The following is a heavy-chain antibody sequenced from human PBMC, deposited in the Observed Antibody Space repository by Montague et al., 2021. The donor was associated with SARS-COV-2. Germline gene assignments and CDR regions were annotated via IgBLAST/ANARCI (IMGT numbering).Heavy chain of an antibody. CDR1: GDSISSGGYF. D-gene: IGHD3-9*01. CDR3: ARSRDWYLGN. Sequence: SETLSLTCTVSGDSISSGGYFWGWTRQPPGKGLEWIASIHIGGTSYLNPSLKSRVTISIDSSKNQFSLNVTSVTAADTAVYFCARSRDWYLGNWGQGTLATVSS. J-gene: IGHJ4*02. CDR2: IHIGGTS. V-gene: IGHV4-39*07.